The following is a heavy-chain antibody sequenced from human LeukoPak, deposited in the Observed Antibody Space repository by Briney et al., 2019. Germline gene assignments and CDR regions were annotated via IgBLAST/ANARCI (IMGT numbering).Heavy chain of an antibody. CDR2: ISGSGGST. CDR1: GFTLSSYA. J-gene: IGHJ3*02. Sequence: PGGSLRLSCAASGFTLSSYAMSWVRQAPGKGLEWVSAISGSGGSTYYADSVKGRSTISRDNSKNTLYLQMNSLRAEDTAVYYCAKDRNYDFWSGYPAIWGQGTMVTVSS. D-gene: IGHD3-3*01. CDR3: AKDRNYDFWSGYPAI. V-gene: IGHV3-23*01.